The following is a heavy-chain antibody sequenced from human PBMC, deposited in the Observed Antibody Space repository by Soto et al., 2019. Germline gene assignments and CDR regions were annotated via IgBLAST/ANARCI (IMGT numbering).Heavy chain of an antibody. Sequence: GGSLRLSCAASGFTFSSYWMHWVRQAPGKGLVWVSRINSDGSSTSYADSVKGRFTISRDNAKNTLYLQMNSLRAEDTAVYYCARVLRGASMITFGGVITHYGMDVWGQGTTVTVSS. J-gene: IGHJ6*02. CDR1: GFTFSSYW. CDR3: ARVLRGASMITFGGVITHYGMDV. CDR2: INSDGSST. V-gene: IGHV3-74*01. D-gene: IGHD3-16*02.